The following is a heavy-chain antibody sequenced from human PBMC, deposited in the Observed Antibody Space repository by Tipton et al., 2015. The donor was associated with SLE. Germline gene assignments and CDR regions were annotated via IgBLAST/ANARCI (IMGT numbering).Heavy chain of an antibody. CDR3: ARTGPDVELEWGDYFDF. CDR1: GGSISSSSYY. V-gene: IGHV4-39*07. D-gene: IGHD3-3*01. J-gene: IGHJ4*02. Sequence: TLSLTCTVSGGSISSSSYYWGWIRQPPGKGLEWIGSIYYSGSTYYNPSLKSRVTISVDTSKNQFSLKLSSMTAADTAVYFCARTGPDVELEWGDYFDFWGQGTLVTVSS. CDR2: IYYSGST.